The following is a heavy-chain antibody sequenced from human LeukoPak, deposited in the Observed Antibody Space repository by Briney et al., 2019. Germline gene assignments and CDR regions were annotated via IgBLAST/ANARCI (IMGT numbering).Heavy chain of an antibody. CDR1: GFTFGGSS. Sequence: QTGGSLRLSCAASGFTFGGSSMHWVRLASGKGLEWVGRVRSKANNYAAAYAASLKGRFTLSRDDSHNTAYLQMNSLKTEDTAVYYCTRYFPDDRSGRYGDCWGQGTLVTVSS. CDR2: VRSKANNYAA. D-gene: IGHD6-19*01. J-gene: IGHJ4*02. CDR3: TRYFPDDRSGRYGDC. V-gene: IGHV3-73*01.